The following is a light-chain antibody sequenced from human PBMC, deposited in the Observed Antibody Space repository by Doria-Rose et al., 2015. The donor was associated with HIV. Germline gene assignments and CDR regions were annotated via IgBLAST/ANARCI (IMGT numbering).Light chain of an antibody. CDR2: DGS. J-gene: IGKJ1*01. CDR1: QSFSSIY. Sequence: TQFPGTLSLSPGERATLSCRASQSFSSIYLAWYQQKPGQAPSLLIYDGSTRATGIPDRFSASGSGTDFTLTINRLEPEDFALYYCHQYGTSWTFGQGTKVEI. V-gene: IGKV3-20*01. CDR3: HQYGTSWT.